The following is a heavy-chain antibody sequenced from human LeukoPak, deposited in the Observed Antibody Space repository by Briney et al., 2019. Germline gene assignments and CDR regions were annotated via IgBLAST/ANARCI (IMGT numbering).Heavy chain of an antibody. J-gene: IGHJ4*02. D-gene: IGHD6-19*01. CDR2: IIPIFGTA. Sequence: GASVEVSCKASGGTFSSYAISWVRQAPGQGLEWMGGIIPIFGTANYAQKFQGRVTITADKSTSTAYMELSSLRSEDTAVYYCARDRGSSGFLDFDYWGQGTLVTVSS. CDR3: ARDRGSSGFLDFDY. V-gene: IGHV1-69*06. CDR1: GGTFSSYA.